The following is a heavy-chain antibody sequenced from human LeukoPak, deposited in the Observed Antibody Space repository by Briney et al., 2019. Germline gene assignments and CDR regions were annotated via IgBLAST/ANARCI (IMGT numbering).Heavy chain of an antibody. CDR1: GYTFTDYY. Sequence: ASVKVSCKASGYTFTDYYMHWVRQAPGQGLEWMGWINSNSGGTKYAQKFQGRVTMTRDTSISTAYMELSRLRSDDTAVYYCAIGRDGDYAYYYYGMDVWGQGTTVTVSS. J-gene: IGHJ6*02. CDR3: AIGRDGDYAYYYYGMDV. D-gene: IGHD4-17*01. CDR2: INSNSGGT. V-gene: IGHV1-2*02.